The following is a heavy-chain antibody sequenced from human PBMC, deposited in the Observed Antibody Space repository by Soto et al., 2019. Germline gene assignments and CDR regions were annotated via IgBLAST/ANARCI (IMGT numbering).Heavy chain of an antibody. CDR1: GFIFSSYA. D-gene: IGHD3-3*01. CDR3: TRARLLEWLFFFDY. CDR2: ISYDGSSK. V-gene: IGHV3-30*01. J-gene: IGHJ4*02. Sequence: GGSLRLSCAASGFIFSSYAMHWVRQAPGKGLEWVAVISYDGSSKYYADSVKGRFTISRDNSKNTLYLQLNSLRAEDTAVYYCTRARLLEWLFFFDYWGLGALVTVSS.